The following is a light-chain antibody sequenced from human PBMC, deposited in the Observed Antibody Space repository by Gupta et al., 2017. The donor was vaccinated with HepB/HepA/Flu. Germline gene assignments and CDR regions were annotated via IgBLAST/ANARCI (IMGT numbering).Light chain of an antibody. Sequence: EIVMTQSPSTLSVSLGERATLSCRASHSISNNLAWYQQKPGQAPRLLIYGASTRDTGIPPRFSGSGSGTEFTLTISSLQSEDFAIYYCQQYYKWPPLTFGGGTKVEIK. CDR3: QQYYKWPPLT. CDR1: HSISNN. CDR2: GAS. V-gene: IGKV3-15*01. J-gene: IGKJ4*01.